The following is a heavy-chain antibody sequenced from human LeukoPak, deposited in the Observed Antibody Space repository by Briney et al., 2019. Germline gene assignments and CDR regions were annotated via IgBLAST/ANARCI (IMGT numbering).Heavy chain of an antibody. CDR2: INHSGST. CDR3: ARVKYGSGRPYYFDY. J-gene: IGHJ4*02. V-gene: IGHV4-34*01. CDR1: GGSFSGYY. Sequence: SETLSLTCAVYGGSFSGYYWSWIRQPPGKGLEWIGEINHSGSTNYNPSLKSRVTMSVDTSKNQFSLKLSSVTAADTAVYYCARVKYGSGRPYYFDYWGQGTLVTVSS. D-gene: IGHD3-10*01.